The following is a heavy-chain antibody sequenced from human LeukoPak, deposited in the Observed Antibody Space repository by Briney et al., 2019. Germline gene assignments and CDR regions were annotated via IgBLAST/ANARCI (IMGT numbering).Heavy chain of an antibody. CDR3: ARGLVVVPAAYYY. V-gene: IGHV4-61*10. J-gene: IGHJ4*02. D-gene: IGHD2-2*01. Sequence: SETLSLTCTVSGGSVRRGNYYWTWIRQPAGSGLEWIGRIYTSGTTDYNPSLRTRVTISVDASRNQFSLKLSSVTAADTAVYYCARGLVVVPAAYYYWGQGTLVTVSS. CDR1: GGSVRRGNYY. CDR2: IYTSGTT.